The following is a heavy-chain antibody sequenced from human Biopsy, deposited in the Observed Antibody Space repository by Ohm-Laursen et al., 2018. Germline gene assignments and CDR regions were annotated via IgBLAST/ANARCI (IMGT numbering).Heavy chain of an antibody. D-gene: IGHD3-16*01. V-gene: IGHV4-34*01. J-gene: IGHJ3*02. Sequence: TLSLTCAVSGGSFSGYYWSWIRQTPGKGLEWIGEVNHSGSTNYNPSLKSRVTISVDTSKNQFSLNLSSVTAADTAVYYCARLTGDYIWGNWRINHDPFDIWDQGTSVTVSS. CDR2: VNHSGST. CDR3: ARLTGDYIWGNWRINHDPFDI. CDR1: GGSFSGYY.